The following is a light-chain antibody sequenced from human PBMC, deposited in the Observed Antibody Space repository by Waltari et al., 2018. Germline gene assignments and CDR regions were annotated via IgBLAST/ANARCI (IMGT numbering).Light chain of an antibody. CDR3: QQYNIWPPWT. CDR1: PTVTRN. CDR2: DAS. V-gene: IGKV3-15*01. Sequence: EIVMTQSPDTLSVSPGERATLSCRASPTVTRNLAWYQQKPGQGPRLLIHDASTRATGVPARFIGSGSGTQVTLTISSLQSDDIAIYYCQQYNIWPPWTFGQGTRVEIK. J-gene: IGKJ1*01.